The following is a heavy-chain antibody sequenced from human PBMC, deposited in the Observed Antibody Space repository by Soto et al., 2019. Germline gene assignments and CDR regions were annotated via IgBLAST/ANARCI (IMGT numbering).Heavy chain of an antibody. V-gene: IGHV4-34*01. J-gene: IGHJ4*02. CDR3: ARTRRITMVRGVIGYYFDY. CDR1: GVSFSGYY. D-gene: IGHD3-10*01. CDR2: SNHSGST. Sequence: QVQLQQWGAGLLKPSETLSLTCAVYGVSFSGYYWSWIRQPPGKGLEWIGESNHSGSTNYNPSLMSRVTISVDTSKNQFSLNLSSVTAADTAVYYCARTRRITMVRGVIGYYFDYWGQGTLVTVSS.